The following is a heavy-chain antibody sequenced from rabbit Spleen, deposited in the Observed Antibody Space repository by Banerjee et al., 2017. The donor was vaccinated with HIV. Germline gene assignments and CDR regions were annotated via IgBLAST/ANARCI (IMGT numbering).Heavy chain of an antibody. CDR2: IAAGVSFTS. J-gene: IGHJ6*01. V-gene: IGHV1S40*01. Sequence: QSLEESGGDLVKPGASLTLTCTASGFSFTYIDYLCWVRQPPGKGPEWIACIAAGVSFTSYYATWAKGRFTISKTSSTTVTLQMTSLTAADTATYFCARDGYANGNVNYGYYGMDLWGQGTLVTVS. CDR3: ARDGYANGNVNYGYYGMDL. D-gene: IGHD6-1*01. CDR1: GFSFTYIDY.